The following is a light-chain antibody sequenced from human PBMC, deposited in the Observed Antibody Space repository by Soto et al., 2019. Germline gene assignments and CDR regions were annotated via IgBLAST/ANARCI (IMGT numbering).Light chain of an antibody. CDR3: QHYNYWPYT. CDR1: QSVVSS. Sequence: EILLTQSPGTLSLSPGERATLSCRASQSVVSSYVAWYQQTPGQAPRLLIYDASNRATGIPARFSGSGPGTDFTLTISSLQSEDFAVYYCQHYNYWPYTFGQGTKVDIK. J-gene: IGKJ2*01. V-gene: IGKV3D-15*01. CDR2: DAS.